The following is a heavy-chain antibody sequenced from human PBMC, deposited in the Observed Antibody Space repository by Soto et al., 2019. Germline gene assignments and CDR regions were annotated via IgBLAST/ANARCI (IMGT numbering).Heavy chain of an antibody. J-gene: IGHJ5*02. V-gene: IGHV1-69*12. D-gene: IGHD3-22*01. Sequence: QVQLVQSGAAVKKPGSSVKVSCKASGGTFSSYAITWVRQAPGQGLEWMGGIIPIFGKANYAQKFQARVTITADESTSTAYMKLSSLTSEDTGVYYCARDRGPSSGYYPNWFDPWGQGTLVTVSS. CDR3: ARDRGPSSGYYPNWFDP. CDR1: GGTFSSYA. CDR2: IIPIFGKA.